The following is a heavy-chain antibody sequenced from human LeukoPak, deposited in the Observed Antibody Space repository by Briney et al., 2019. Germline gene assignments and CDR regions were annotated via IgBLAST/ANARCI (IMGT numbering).Heavy chain of an antibody. CDR1: GYTFTSYG. V-gene: IGHV1-18*01. CDR2: ISAYNGNT. J-gene: IGHJ3*02. D-gene: IGHD1-26*01. Sequence: ASVKVSCKASGYTFTSYGISWVRQAPGQGLEWMGWISAYNGNTNYAQKLQGRVTMTTDTSTSTDYMELRSLRSDDTAVYYCARDGSGSYSFGAFDIWGQGTMVTVSS. CDR3: ARDGSGSYSFGAFDI.